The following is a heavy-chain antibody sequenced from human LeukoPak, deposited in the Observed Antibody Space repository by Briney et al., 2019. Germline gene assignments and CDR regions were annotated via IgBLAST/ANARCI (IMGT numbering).Heavy chain of an antibody. D-gene: IGHD2-15*01. CDR3: TTDPDIEVVLDVDP. CDR1: GYSFIDYY. V-gene: IGHV1-69-2*01. Sequence: WASVKVSCKASGYSFIDYYIHWVQQAPGKGLEWVGSFDPENGETKYAEKFQGRVTMTADTSTDTAYMELSSLRFEDTAVYYCTTDPDIEVVLDVDPWGQGTQVTVSS. CDR2: FDPENGET. J-gene: IGHJ5*02.